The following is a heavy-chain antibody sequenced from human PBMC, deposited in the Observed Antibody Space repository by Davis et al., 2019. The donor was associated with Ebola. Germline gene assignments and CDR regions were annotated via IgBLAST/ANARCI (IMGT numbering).Heavy chain of an antibody. CDR1: GFTFSDYY. Sequence: GESLKISCAASGFTFSDYYMSWIRQAPGKGLEWVSYISSSSSYTNYADSVKGRFTISRDNAKNSLYLQMNSLRAEDTAVYYCAREGGYSYGWGYWGQGTLVTVSS. J-gene: IGHJ4*02. V-gene: IGHV3-11*06. D-gene: IGHD5-18*01. CDR3: AREGGYSYGWGY. CDR2: ISSSSSYT.